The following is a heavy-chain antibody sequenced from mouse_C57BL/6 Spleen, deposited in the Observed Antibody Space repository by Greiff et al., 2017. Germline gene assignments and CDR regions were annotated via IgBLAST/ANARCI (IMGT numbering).Heavy chain of an antibody. J-gene: IGHJ4*01. Sequence: EVQLQQSGPVLVKPGASVKMSCKASGYTFTDYYMNWVKQSHGKSLEWIGVINPYNGGTSYNQKFKGTATLTVDKSSSTAYMELNSLTSEDSAVYYCARGSTVVAFDYWGQGTSVTVSS. V-gene: IGHV1-19*01. CDR2: INPYNGGT. D-gene: IGHD1-1*01. CDR3: ARGSTVVAFDY. CDR1: GYTFTDYY.